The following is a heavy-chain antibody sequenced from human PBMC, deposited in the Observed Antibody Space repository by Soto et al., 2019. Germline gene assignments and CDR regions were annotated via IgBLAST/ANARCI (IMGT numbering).Heavy chain of an antibody. D-gene: IGHD3-3*02. CDR2: TSGYSGNS. V-gene: IGHV1-18*01. Sequence: ASVKVSCKASGYIFSSFFINWVRQAPGQGLEWMGWTSGYSGNSKYAQKFQGRVTMTTDTSTNTGYMEMRSLTSDDTAVYYCARDIFGHVDAFDLGGQGIMVTVSS. CDR3: ARDIFGHVDAFDL. CDR1: GYIFSSFF. J-gene: IGHJ3*01.